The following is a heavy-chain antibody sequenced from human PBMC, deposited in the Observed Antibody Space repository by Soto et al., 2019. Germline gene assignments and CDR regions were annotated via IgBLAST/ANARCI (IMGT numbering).Heavy chain of an antibody. CDR2: SDSGAKT. V-gene: IGHV3-53*01. D-gene: IGHD3-10*01. J-gene: IGHJ4*02. CDR3: AKDFQFGGSGTGYFDN. CDR1: GFTVSNNY. Sequence: GGSLRLSSTVSGFTVSNNYMSWISQDPGKGLEWVSGVSDSGAKTYYADSVKGRFTVSRDNSKNTLYLEMKSLRAEDTAVYYCAKDFQFGGSGTGYFDNWGQGTLVTVSS.